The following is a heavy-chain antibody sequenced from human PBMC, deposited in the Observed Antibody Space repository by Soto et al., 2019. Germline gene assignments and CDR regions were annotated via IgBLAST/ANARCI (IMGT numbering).Heavy chain of an antibody. CDR3: ARDGAYDSDSSGYLPDY. CDR1: GYTFTSYY. V-gene: IGHV1-46*01. D-gene: IGHD3-22*01. J-gene: IGHJ4*02. CDR2: INPSGGST. Sequence: GASVKVSCKASGYTFTSYYMHWVRQAPGQGLEWMGIINPSGGSTSYAQKFQGRVTMTRDTSTSTVYMELSSLRSEDTAVYYCARDGAYDSDSSGYLPDYWGQGTLVTVSS.